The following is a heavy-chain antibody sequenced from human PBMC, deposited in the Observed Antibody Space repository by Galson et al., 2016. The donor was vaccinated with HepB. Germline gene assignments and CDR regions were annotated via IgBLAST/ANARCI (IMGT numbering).Heavy chain of an antibody. V-gene: IGHV3-33*01. Sequence: SLRLSCAASGFTFRNYAMHWVRQTPGKGLEWVAVIWYDGTKKYYADSVKGRFTISRDNSKSTLFLQMNSLRVEDTAVYYCGGGTLGLFDMWGQGTVVTVSS. J-gene: IGHJ3*02. D-gene: IGHD1-14*01. CDR2: IWYDGTKK. CDR1: GFTFRNYA. CDR3: GGGTLGLFDM.